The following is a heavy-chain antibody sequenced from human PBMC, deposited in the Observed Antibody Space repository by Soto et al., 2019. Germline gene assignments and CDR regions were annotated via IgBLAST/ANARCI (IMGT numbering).Heavy chain of an antibody. CDR3: ARSPSGGGWYHFDY. CDR1: DGSISSGGYY. V-gene: IGHV4-31*03. J-gene: IGHJ4*02. D-gene: IGHD6-19*01. CDR2: IYYSGST. Sequence: SETLSLTCTVSDGSISSGGYYWSWIRQHPGKGLEWIGYIYYSGSTYYNPSLKRRVTISVDTSKNQFSLKLSSVTAADTAVYYCARSPSGGGWYHFDYWGQGTLVTVSS.